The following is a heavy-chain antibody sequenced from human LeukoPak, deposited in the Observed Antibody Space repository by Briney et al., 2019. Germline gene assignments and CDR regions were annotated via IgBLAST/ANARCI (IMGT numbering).Heavy chain of an antibody. J-gene: IGHJ4*02. CDR3: AGGGSYYSDY. CDR1: GFTFSSYA. CDR2: ISGSGGST. D-gene: IGHD2-15*01. V-gene: IGHV3-23*01. Sequence: PGGSLRLSCAASGFTFSSYAMSWVRQAPGKGLEWVSAISGSGGSTYYADSVKGRFTISRDNSKNTLYLQMNSLRPEDTAVYYCAGGGSYYSDYWGQGTLVTVSS.